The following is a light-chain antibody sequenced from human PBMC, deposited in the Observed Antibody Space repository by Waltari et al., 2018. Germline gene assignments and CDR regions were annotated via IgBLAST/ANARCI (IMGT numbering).Light chain of an antibody. Sequence: EIVMTQSPATLSVSPGERATLSCRASQRVSSNLAGYQQKPGQAPRLLIYGASTRATGIPARFSGSGSGTEFTLTISSMQSEDFAVYYCQQYNNWPPEDTFGQGTKLEIK. V-gene: IGKV3-15*01. CDR2: GAS. CDR3: QQYNNWPPEDT. J-gene: IGKJ2*01. CDR1: QRVSSN.